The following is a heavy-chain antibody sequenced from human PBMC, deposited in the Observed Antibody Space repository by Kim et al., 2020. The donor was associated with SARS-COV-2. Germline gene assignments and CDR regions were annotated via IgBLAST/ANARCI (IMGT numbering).Heavy chain of an antibody. CDR1: GFTFSTSW. CDR2: INSDGSST. CDR3: ARVAGSITIST. Sequence: GGSLRLSCAASGFTFSTSWMHWVRQVPGKGLVWVSRINSDGSSTDYADSVKGRFTISRDNAKNTLYLQMNSLRAEDTAVYYCARVAGSITISTWGRGTLVTVSS. D-gene: IGHD3-9*01. V-gene: IGHV3-74*01. J-gene: IGHJ5*02.